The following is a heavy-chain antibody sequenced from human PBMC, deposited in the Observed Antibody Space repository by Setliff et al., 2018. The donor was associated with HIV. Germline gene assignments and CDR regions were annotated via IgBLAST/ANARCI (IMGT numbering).Heavy chain of an antibody. Sequence: SETLSLTCDVSGFSISSRYYWGWIRQSPGKGLEWIGNIYHTGSSYYNPSLNDRATISLDTSKNQFSLKLSSVTAADTAVYYCARGGSSWYGYGMDVWGQGTTVTVSS. D-gene: IGHD6-13*01. V-gene: IGHV4-38-2*01. CDR3: ARGGSSWYGYGMDV. CDR1: GFSISSRYY. CDR2: IYHTGSS. J-gene: IGHJ6*02.